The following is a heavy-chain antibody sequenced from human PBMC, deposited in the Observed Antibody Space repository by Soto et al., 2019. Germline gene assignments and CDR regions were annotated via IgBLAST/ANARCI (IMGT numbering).Heavy chain of an antibody. CDR3: ARASGYYDTSGYYGAFYYYGMDV. D-gene: IGHD3-22*01. V-gene: IGHV3-48*02. CDR2: ISSSGSTI. Sequence: PGGSLRLSCAASGLIFSDSDMNWVRQAPGKGPEWVSYISSSGSTIYYADSVEGRFTISRDNAKNSLYLQMNSLRDEDAAVYYCARASGYYDTSGYYGAFYYYGMDVWGQGATVTV. CDR1: GLIFSDSD. J-gene: IGHJ6*02.